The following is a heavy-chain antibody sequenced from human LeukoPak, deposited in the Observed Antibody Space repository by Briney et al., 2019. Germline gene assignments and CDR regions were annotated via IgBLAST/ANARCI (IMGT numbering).Heavy chain of an antibody. J-gene: IGHJ4*02. D-gene: IGHD3-22*01. CDR1: GGSISSYD. Sequence: ETLSLTCTVSGGSISSYDWSWIRQPAGKGREWIGRIYTSGSTNYNPSLKSRVTMSVDTSKNQFSLKLSSVTAADTAVYYCARGGYYDSSAPFDYWGQGTLVTVSS. CDR2: IYTSGST. V-gene: IGHV4-4*07. CDR3: ARGGYYDSSAPFDY.